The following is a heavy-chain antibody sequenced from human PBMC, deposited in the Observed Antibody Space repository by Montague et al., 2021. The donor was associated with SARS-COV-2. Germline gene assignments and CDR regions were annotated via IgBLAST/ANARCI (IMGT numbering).Heavy chain of an antibody. V-gene: IGHV4-34*01. CDR3: ARVRAVPAAMRIFSLGRSYYGMDV. CDR1: GSWYSGYY. Sequence: SETLSLTCSRLGSWYSGYYRKCTRLNSSHGLKWYADICLSGSTNYNPSLKSRVTISVDTSKNQFSLKLSSVTAADTAVYYCARVRAVPAAMRIFSLGRSYYGMDVWGQGTTVTVSS. CDR2: ICLSGST. J-gene: IGHJ6*02. D-gene: IGHD2-2*01.